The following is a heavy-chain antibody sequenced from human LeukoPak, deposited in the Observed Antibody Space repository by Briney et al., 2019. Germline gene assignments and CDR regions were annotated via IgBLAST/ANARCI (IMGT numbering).Heavy chain of an antibody. J-gene: IGHJ6*02. CDR2: INHSGST. CDR3: ARSVYYDSSGHYYDPYYYYGMDV. D-gene: IGHD3-22*01. Sequence: SETLSLTCAVYGGSFSGYYWSWIRQPPGKGLEWIGEINHSGSTNYNPSLKSRVTISVDTSKNQFSLKLSSVTAADTAVYYCARSVYYDSSGHYYDPYYYYGMDVWGQGTTVTVSS. V-gene: IGHV4-34*01. CDR1: GGSFSGYY.